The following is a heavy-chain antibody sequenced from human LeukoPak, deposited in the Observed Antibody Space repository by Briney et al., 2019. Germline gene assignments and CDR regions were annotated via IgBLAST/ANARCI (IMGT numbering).Heavy chain of an antibody. D-gene: IGHD3-10*01. CDR3: ARDLRLHYYGSGSYRTWFDP. V-gene: IGHV1-18*01. Sequence: PEASVKVSCKASGYTFTSYGIGWVRQAPGQGLEWMGWISAYNGNTNYAQKLQGRVTMTTDTSTSTAYMELRSLRSDDTAVYYCARDLRLHYYGSGSYRTWFDPWGQGTLVTVSS. CDR1: GYTFTSYG. CDR2: ISAYNGNT. J-gene: IGHJ5*02.